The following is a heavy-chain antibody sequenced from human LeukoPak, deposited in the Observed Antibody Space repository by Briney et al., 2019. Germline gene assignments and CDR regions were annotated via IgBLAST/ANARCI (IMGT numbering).Heavy chain of an antibody. J-gene: IGHJ4*02. CDR3: ASGYYYGSSGCYYSLDY. Sequence: GESLKISCKGSGYSFTSYWIGWVRQMPGKGLEWMGIIYPGDSDTRYSPSFQGQVTISADKSISTAYLQWSSLKASDTAMYYCASGYYYGSSGCYYSLDYWGQGTLVTVSS. CDR2: IYPGDSDT. V-gene: IGHV5-51*01. CDR1: GYSFTSYW. D-gene: IGHD3-22*01.